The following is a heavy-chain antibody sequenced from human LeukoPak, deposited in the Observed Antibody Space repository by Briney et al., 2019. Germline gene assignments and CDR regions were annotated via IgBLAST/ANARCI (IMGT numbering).Heavy chain of an antibody. Sequence: PSETLSLTCTVSGGSISSSSYYWGWIRQPPGKGLEWIGYIYYSGSTNYNPSLKSRVTISVDTSKNQFSLKLSSVTAADTAVYYCARDQGSTLDYWGQGTLVTVSS. J-gene: IGHJ4*02. V-gene: IGHV4-61*01. CDR3: ARDQGSTLDY. CDR2: IYYSGST. CDR1: GGSISSSSYY.